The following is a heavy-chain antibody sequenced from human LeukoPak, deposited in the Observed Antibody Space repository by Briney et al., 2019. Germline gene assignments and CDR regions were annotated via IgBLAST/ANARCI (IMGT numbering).Heavy chain of an antibody. CDR2: INHSGST. J-gene: IGHJ4*02. CDR3: ARLYDSSGYSIY. CDR1: GGSFSGYY. D-gene: IGHD3-22*01. Sequence: SETLSLTCAVYGGSFSGYYWSWIRQPPGKGLEWIGEINHSGSTNYNPSLKSRVTISVDTSKNQFSLKLSSVTAADTAVYYCARLYDSSGYSIYWGQGTLVTVSS. V-gene: IGHV4-34*01.